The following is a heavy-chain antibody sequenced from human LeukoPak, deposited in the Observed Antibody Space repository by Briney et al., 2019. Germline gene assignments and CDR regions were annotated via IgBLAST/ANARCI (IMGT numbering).Heavy chain of an antibody. J-gene: IGHJ4*02. D-gene: IGHD5-12*01. CDR3: ARQRDSGFDFDS. Sequence: GESLKISCMGSGYGFTNYWIGWVRQVPGSGLEWMGVIYPSDSDTRYSPSFQDQVTISADKSIDTAYLQWSSLKASDTAMYYCARQRDSGFDFDSWGQGTLVTVSS. V-gene: IGHV5-51*01. CDR2: IYPSDSDT. CDR1: GYGFTNYW.